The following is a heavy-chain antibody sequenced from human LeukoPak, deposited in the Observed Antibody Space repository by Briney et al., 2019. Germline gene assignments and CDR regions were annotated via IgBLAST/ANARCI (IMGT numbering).Heavy chain of an antibody. J-gene: IGHJ4*02. CDR1: GGSFSGYY. D-gene: IGHD2-15*01. V-gene: IGHV4-34*01. CDR2: INHSGST. Sequence: SETLSLTCAVYGGSFSGYYWSWIRQPPGKGLEWIGEINHSGSTNYNPSLKSRVTISVDKSKNQFSLKLSSVTAADTAVYYCARGGGGYCSGGSCYSYYFDYWGQGTLVTVSS. CDR3: ARGGGGYCSGGSCYSYYFDY.